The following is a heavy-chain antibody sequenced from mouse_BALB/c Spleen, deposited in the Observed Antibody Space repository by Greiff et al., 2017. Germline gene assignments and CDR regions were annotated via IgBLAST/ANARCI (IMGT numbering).Heavy chain of an antibody. CDR1: GYTFTSYW. CDR3: ARTQGVRQGDY. Sequence: QVHVKQSGAELVKPGASVKLSCKASGYTFTSYWMHWVKQRPGQGLEWIGEINPSNGRTNYNEKFKSKATLTVDKSSSTAYMQLSSLTSEDSAVYYCARTQGVRQGDYWGQGTSVTVSS. V-gene: IGHV1S81*02. CDR2: INPSNGRT. J-gene: IGHJ4*01. D-gene: IGHD2-14*01.